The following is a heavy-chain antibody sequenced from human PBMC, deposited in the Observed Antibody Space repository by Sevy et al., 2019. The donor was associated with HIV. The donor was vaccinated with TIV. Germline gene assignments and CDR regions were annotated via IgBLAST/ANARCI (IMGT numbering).Heavy chain of an antibody. J-gene: IGHJ4*02. Sequence: SETLSLTCAVYGGSFSGYYWSWIRQPPGKGLEWIGEINHSGSTNYNPSLKSRVTISVDTSKNQFSLKLSSVTAADTAVYYCASEDYGDSRNFDYWGQGTLVTVSS. CDR2: INHSGST. CDR3: ASEDYGDSRNFDY. CDR1: GGSFSGYY. D-gene: IGHD4-17*01. V-gene: IGHV4-34*01.